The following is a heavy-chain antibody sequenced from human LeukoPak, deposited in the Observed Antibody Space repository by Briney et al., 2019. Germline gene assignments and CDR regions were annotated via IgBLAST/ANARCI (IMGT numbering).Heavy chain of an antibody. D-gene: IGHD2-2*01. Sequence: GGSLRLSCAASGFTFSNYVINWVRQAPGKGLEWVSSISSSGTRTDYADSVMGRFTISRDNSKNTLYLQMNSLRAEDTAVYYCARATGYCSSTSCYAEYYYYYGMDVWGQGTTVTVSS. V-gene: IGHV3-23*01. CDR1: GFTFSNYV. CDR3: ARATGYCSSTSCYAEYYYYYGMDV. J-gene: IGHJ6*02. CDR2: ISSSGTRT.